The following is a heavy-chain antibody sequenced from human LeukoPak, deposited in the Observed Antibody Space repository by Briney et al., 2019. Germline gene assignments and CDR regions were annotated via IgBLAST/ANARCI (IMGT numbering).Heavy chain of an antibody. J-gene: IGHJ6*03. D-gene: IGHD4-17*01. V-gene: IGHV3-21*04. CDR1: RFTFSSYS. Sequence: AGGSLRLSCAASRFTFSSYSMNWARQAPGKGLEWVSSISSSGSYIYYADSVKGRFTISRDNSKNTLFLQMNSLRAEDTAVYFCAKELTRRVTTVTPTYYYYYMDVWGKGTTVTISS. CDR2: ISSSGSYI. CDR3: AKELTRRVTTVTPTYYYYYMDV.